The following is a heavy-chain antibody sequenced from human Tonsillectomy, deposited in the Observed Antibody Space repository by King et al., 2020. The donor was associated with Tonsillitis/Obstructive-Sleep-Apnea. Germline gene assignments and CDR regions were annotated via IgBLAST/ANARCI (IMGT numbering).Heavy chain of an antibody. J-gene: IGHJ5*02. CDR1: GFTFSSYS. CDR3: ATIRYYDFWSGYYQRNWFDP. CDR2: ISSSSSTI. D-gene: IGHD3-3*01. Sequence: VQLVESGGGLVQPGGSLRLSCAASGFTFSSYSMNWVRQAPGKGPEWVSFISSSSSTIYYADSVKGRFTISRDNAKNSLYLQMNSLRDEDTAVYYCATIRYYDFWSGYYQRNWFDPWGQGTLVTVSS. V-gene: IGHV3-48*02.